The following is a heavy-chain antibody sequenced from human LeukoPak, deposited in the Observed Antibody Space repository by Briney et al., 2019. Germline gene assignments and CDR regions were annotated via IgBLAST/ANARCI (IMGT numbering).Heavy chain of an antibody. V-gene: IGHV4-61*02. CDR2: IYTSGST. CDR1: GGSISSGSYY. Sequence: PSQTLSPTCTVSGGSISSGSYYWSWIRQPAGKGLEWIGRIYTSGSTNYNPSLKSRVTISVDTSKNQFSLKLSSVTAADTAVYYCASDPTDHYYGTGYWGQGTLVTVSS. D-gene: IGHD3-10*01. CDR3: ASDPTDHYYGTGY. J-gene: IGHJ4*02.